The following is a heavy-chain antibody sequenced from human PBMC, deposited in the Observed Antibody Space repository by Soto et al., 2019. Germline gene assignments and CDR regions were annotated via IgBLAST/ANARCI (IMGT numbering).Heavy chain of an antibody. CDR2: ISGSGGNT. V-gene: IGHV3-23*01. D-gene: IGHD5-18*01. J-gene: IGHJ4*02. CDR3: AKDQPGYSSPGALDY. Sequence: EVQLLESGGGLVRPGGSLRLSCAASGFTFSSYAMSWVRQAPGKGLEWVSTISGSGGNTHYADSVKGRFTISRDNSKNTVYLQMNSLRAEDTAVYYCAKDQPGYSSPGALDYWGQGTLVTVSS. CDR1: GFTFSSYA.